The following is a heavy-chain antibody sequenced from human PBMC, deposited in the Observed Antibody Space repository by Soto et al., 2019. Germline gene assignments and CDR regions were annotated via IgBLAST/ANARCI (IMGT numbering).Heavy chain of an antibody. CDR3: ARASVLLWSPYYYGMDV. CDR1: GGSISSYY. Sequence: QVQLQESGPGLVKPSETLSLTCTVSGGSISSYYWSWIRQPPGKGLEWIGYIYYSGSTNYNPSLKSRVTISVDTFKNQFSLKLSSVTAADTAVYYCARASVLLWSPYYYGMDVWGQGTTVTVSS. J-gene: IGHJ6*02. V-gene: IGHV4-59*01. CDR2: IYYSGST. D-gene: IGHD3-10*01.